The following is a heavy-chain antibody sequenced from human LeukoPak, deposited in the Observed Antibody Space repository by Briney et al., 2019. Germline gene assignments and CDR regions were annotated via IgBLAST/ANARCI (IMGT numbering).Heavy chain of an antibody. D-gene: IGHD6-13*01. J-gene: IGHJ6*02. CDR1: GFTFSSYA. CDR3: AKGYGYSSSWTSNYYFYGLDV. V-gene: IGHV3-23*01. CDR2: ISDSDSGT. Sequence: GGSLRLSCAASGFTFSSYAKSWVRQAPGKGLEWVSAISDSDSGTYYADSVKGRFTISRDNSKNTLYLQMNSLRAEDTALYYCAKGYGYSSSWTSNYYFYGLDVWGQGTTVTVSS.